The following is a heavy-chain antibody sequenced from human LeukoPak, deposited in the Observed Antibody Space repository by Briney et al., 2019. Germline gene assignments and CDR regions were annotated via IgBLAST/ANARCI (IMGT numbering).Heavy chain of an antibody. D-gene: IGHD2-15*01. CDR1: GDSISSSNYY. Sequence: SETLSLTCTVSGDSISSSNYYWGWIRQPPGKGLEWIGSVHYSGSTYYNTSLKSRLTISLDTSKNQFSLKLTSVTAADTAVYYCARDPRDSTPFDYWGQGTLVTASS. CDR3: ARDPRDSTPFDY. CDR2: VHYSGST. V-gene: IGHV4-39*07. J-gene: IGHJ4*02.